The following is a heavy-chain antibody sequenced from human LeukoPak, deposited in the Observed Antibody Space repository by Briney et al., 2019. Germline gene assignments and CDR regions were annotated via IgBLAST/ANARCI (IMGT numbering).Heavy chain of an antibody. J-gene: IGHJ4*02. Sequence: GGSLRLSCAASGFTFSSYAMSWVRQAPGKGLEWDSAISGSGGSTYYADSVKGRFTISRDNSKNTLYLQMNSLRAEDTAVYYCAKSLVPQDYFDYWGQGTLVTVSS. V-gene: IGHV3-23*01. D-gene: IGHD2-2*01. CDR1: GFTFSSYA. CDR2: ISGSGGST. CDR3: AKSLVPQDYFDY.